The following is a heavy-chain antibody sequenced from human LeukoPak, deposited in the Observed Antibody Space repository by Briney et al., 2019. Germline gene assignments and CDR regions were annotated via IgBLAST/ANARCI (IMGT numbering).Heavy chain of an antibody. CDR1: GGSISSYY. V-gene: IGHV4-59*01. D-gene: IGHD6-19*01. Sequence: SETLSLTCTVSGGSISSYYWSWIRQPPGKGLEWIGYIYYSGSTNYSPSLKSRVTISVDTSKNQFSLKLSSVTAADTAVYYCARGVKQWLETYYYYYMDAWGKGTTVTVSS. J-gene: IGHJ6*03. CDR3: ARGVKQWLETYYYYYMDA. CDR2: IYYSGST.